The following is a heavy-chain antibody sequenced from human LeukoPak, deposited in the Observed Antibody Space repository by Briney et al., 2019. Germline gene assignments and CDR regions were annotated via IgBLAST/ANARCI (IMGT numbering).Heavy chain of an antibody. Sequence: GGSLRLSCAASGFTFSDYYMSWIRQAPGKGLEWVLYISPSGTTMFYADSVKGRFTISRDNAKSSLSLQMNSLRAEDSAVYYCARYKGLGDWGQGTLVTVSS. D-gene: IGHD1-1*01. J-gene: IGHJ4*02. CDR3: ARYKGLGD. CDR2: ISPSGTTM. V-gene: IGHV3-11*01. CDR1: GFTFSDYY.